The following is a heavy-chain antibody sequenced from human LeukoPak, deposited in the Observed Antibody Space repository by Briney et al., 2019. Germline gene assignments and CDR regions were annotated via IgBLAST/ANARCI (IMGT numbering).Heavy chain of an antibody. CDR1: GGSISSYY. V-gene: IGHV4-59*01. J-gene: IGHJ4*02. Sequence: PSETLSLTCTVSGGSISSYYWSWIRQPPGKGLEWIGYIYYSGSTNYNPSLKSRVTISVDTSKNQFSLKLSSVTAADTAVYYCARHVSPVAGPDYYFDHWGQGTLVTVSS. D-gene: IGHD6-19*01. CDR3: ARHVSPVAGPDYYFDH. CDR2: IYYSGST.